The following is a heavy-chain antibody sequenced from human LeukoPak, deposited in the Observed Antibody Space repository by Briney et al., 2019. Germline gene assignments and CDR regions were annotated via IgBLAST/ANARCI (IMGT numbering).Heavy chain of an antibody. Sequence: GGSLRLSCVVSGFTFNRCWMNWVRQAPGKGLEWVAHINPDGRDTYYVDSVKGRFTISRDNAQNSMYLQMNSLRVEDTAVYYCTGGGTTTAEYFKGWGQGTLVTVP. J-gene: IGHJ1*01. CDR3: TGGGTTTAEYFKG. CDR2: INPDGRDT. V-gene: IGHV3-7*01. CDR1: GFTFNRCW. D-gene: IGHD1-1*01.